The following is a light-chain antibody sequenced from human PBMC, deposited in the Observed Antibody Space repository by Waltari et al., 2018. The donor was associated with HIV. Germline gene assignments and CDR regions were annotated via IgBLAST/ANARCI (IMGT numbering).Light chain of an antibody. CDR2: QDI. CDR3: QAGDSSNVV. V-gene: IGLV3-1*01. CDR1: QLGNKY. Sequence: SFELTQPPSVSVSPGQTASITCSGDQLGNKYACCYQQKPGQSPVLLLYQDIKRPSGIPQRFSGSNYANTATLTISGTQAMDEADYYCQAGDSSNVVFGGGTKLTVL. J-gene: IGLJ3*02.